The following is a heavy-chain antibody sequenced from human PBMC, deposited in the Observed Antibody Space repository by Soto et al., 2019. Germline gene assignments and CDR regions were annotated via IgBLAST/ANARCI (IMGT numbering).Heavy chain of an antibody. V-gene: IGHV1-18*04. J-gene: IGHJ5*02. CDR2: ISAYNGNT. CDR1: GYTFTSYG. D-gene: IGHD6-19*01. CDR3: ARVALQWLDQILNWFDP. Sequence: GASVKISCKASGYTFTSYGISWVRQAPGQGLEWMGWISAYNGNTNYAQKLQGRVTMTTDTSTSTAYMELRSLRSDDTAVYYCARVALQWLDQILNWFDPWGQGTLVTVSS.